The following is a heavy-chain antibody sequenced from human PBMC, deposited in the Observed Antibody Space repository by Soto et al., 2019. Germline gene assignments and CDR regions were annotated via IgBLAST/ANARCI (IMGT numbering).Heavy chain of an antibody. D-gene: IGHD3-9*01. CDR2: ISGSGGST. J-gene: IGHJ6*02. CDR3: AKRGILTGYYPTPTGMDV. CDR1: GFTFSSYA. Sequence: PGGSLRLSCAASGFTFSSYAMSWVRQAPGKGLEWVSAISGSGGSTYYADSVKGRFTISRDNSKNTLYLQMNSLRAEDTAVYYCAKRGILTGYYPTPTGMDVWGQGTTVTVSS. V-gene: IGHV3-23*01.